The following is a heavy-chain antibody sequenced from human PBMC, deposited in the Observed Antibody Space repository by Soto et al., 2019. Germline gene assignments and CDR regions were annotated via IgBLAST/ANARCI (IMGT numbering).Heavy chain of an antibody. J-gene: IGHJ5*02. CDR1: GYSFAGYW. Sequence: GESLKISCKGSGYSFAGYWITWVRQMPGKGLEWMGLIYPGDSDTRYSPSFQGQVTISADKSISTAYLQWSSLKASDTAMYYCARKLLVEENWFDTWGQGTLVTVSS. V-gene: IGHV5-51*01. D-gene: IGHD6-19*01. CDR3: ARKLLVEENWFDT. CDR2: IYPGDSDT.